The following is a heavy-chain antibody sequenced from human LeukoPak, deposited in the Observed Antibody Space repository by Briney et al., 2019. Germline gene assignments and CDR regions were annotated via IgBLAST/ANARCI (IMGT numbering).Heavy chain of an antibody. CDR1: GDSISSYY. V-gene: IGHV4-4*07. CDR2: ICTSGNT. CDR3: SXXXXGGVXXXXXXXX. D-gene: IGHD2-8*02. J-gene: IGHJ5*02. Sequence: PSETLSLTCTVSGDSISSYYWSWIRQPAGKGLEWIGRICTSGNTKYNPSLTSRVTLLIDKSQKQFSLKLTSVAAPDTAVYYCSXXXXGGVXXXXXXXXXGXGTLVTVSS.